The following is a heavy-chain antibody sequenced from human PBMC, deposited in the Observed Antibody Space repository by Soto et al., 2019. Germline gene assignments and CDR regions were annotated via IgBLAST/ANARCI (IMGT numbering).Heavy chain of an antibody. D-gene: IGHD6-6*01. CDR2: ISAGSSKI. V-gene: IGHV3-21*01. CDR1: GFTFRTYN. Sequence: EVELVESGGGLVKPGGSLKLSCAASGFTFRTYNMIWVRQAPGKGLEWVSSISAGSSKIYYAPSVKGRITISRDNSKNLLYLQIKSLRAEDPAVYYCARQYPSSSRHFDRLGQGTLVIVAS. J-gene: IGHJ4*02. CDR3: ARQYPSSSRHFDR.